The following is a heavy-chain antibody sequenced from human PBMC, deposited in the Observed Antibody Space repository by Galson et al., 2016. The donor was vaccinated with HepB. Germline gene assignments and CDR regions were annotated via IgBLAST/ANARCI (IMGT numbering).Heavy chain of an antibody. Sequence: SLRLSCAASGFTFSSYWMSWVRQAPGKGLEWVANIKQDGSEKYYVDSVKGRFTISRDNAKNSLYLQMNSLRAEDTAVYYCARDLSSSSTRGWFDPWGQGTRVTVSS. CDR3: ARDLSSSSTRGWFDP. D-gene: IGHD6-6*01. J-gene: IGHJ5*02. CDR2: IKQDGSEK. CDR1: GFTFSSYW. V-gene: IGHV3-7*03.